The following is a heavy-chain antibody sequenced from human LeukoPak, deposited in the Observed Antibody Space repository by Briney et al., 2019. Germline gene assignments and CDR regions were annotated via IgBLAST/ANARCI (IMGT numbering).Heavy chain of an antibody. CDR1: GYTFTSYA. J-gene: IGHJ4*02. CDR3: ARGGIAVAPDY. Sequence: ASVKVSCKASGYTFTSYAMHWVRQAPGQRLEWMGWINAGNGNTKYSQKFQGRVTITRDTSASTAYMELRSLRSDDTAVYYCARGGIAVAPDYWGQGTLVTVSS. V-gene: IGHV1-3*01. CDR2: INAGNGNT. D-gene: IGHD6-19*01.